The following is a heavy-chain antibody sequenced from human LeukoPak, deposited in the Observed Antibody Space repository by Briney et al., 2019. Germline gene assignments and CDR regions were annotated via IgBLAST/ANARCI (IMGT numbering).Heavy chain of an antibody. Sequence: SETLSLTCTVSGGSISSSSYYWGWIRQPPGKGLEWIGSIYYSGSTYYNPSLKSRVTISVDTSKNQFSLKLSSVTAADTAVYYCANYDILTGAYYFDYWGQGTLVTVSS. CDR2: IYYSGST. CDR3: ANYDILTGAYYFDY. D-gene: IGHD3-9*01. V-gene: IGHV4-39*07. J-gene: IGHJ4*02. CDR1: GGSISSSSYY.